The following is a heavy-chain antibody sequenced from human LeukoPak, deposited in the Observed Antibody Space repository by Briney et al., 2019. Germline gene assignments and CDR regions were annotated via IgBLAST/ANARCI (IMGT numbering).Heavy chain of an antibody. D-gene: IGHD2-2*01. J-gene: IGHJ6*03. CDR2: IYYGGST. Sequence: SETLSLTCTVSGCSISSYYWSWIRQPPGKGLEWIGYIYYGGSTNYNPSLKSRVTISVDTSKNQFSLKLSSVTAADTAVYYCARRAIVVVTAAPYYYYYMDVWGKGTTVTVSS. CDR3: ARRAIVVVTAAPYYYYYMDV. CDR1: GCSISSYY. V-gene: IGHV4-59*08.